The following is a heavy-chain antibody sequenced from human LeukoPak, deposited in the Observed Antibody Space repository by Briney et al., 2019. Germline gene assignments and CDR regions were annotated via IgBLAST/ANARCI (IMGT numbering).Heavy chain of an antibody. D-gene: IGHD4-11*01. CDR3: ATVLRVLLTRSELDP. J-gene: IGHJ5*02. V-gene: IGHV1-24*01. CDR2: FDPEDGKT. Sequence: ASVKLTSTFCGYTLTELSMHWVRQAPGEGLEWMGGFDPEDGKTIYAQKFQARVTMAEDTSTDTAYMELRSLRSEDTAVYYCATVLRVLLTRSELDPWGQGTMVTVSS. CDR1: GYTLTELS.